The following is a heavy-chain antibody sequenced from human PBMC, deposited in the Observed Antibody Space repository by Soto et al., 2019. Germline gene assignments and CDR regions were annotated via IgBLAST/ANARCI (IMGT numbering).Heavy chain of an antibody. CDR2: IKYDGSVT. D-gene: IGHD3-16*02. V-gene: IGHV3-7*03. Sequence: EVHLVEFGGGLVQPGGSLRLSCAASGFTFSNYWLRWARQAPGKGLEWVADIKYDGSVTHYVDSVKGRFTISRDNAKSLLYLQLSNLRAEDTAIYYCARDDGNYPFDYWGQGTLVTVSS. CDR1: GFTFSNYW. J-gene: IGHJ4*02. CDR3: ARDDGNYPFDY.